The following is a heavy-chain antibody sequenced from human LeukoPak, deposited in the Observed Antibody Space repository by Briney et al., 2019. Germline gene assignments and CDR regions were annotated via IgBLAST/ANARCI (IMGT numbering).Heavy chain of an antibody. V-gene: IGHV2-5*01. CDR1: GFSLSTSGVG. J-gene: IGHJ3*02. D-gene: IGHD2-21*01. CDR3: AHSPGVVGVPAGGAFDI. Sequence: SGPTLVKPTQTLTLTCTFSGFSLSTSGVGVGWIRQPPGKALEWLALIYWNDDKRYSPSLKSRLTITKDTSKNQVVLTMTNMDPVDTATYYCAHSPGVVGVPAGGAFDIWGQGTMVTVSS. CDR2: IYWNDDK.